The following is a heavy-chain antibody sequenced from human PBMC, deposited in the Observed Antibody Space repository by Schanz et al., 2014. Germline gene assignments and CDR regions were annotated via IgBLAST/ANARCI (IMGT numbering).Heavy chain of an antibody. D-gene: IGHD6-6*01. CDR3: AKIWKGHPIEVRPGWSDGMDV. CDR1: GLIFSTYT. Sequence: EVQLVESGGGLVRPGGSLRLSCTTSGLIFSTYTLNWVRQAPGKGLEWISAISGSGVSTHYADSVKGRFTISRDNSKNTLYLQMNSLRSEDTAVYYCAKIWKGHPIEVRPGWSDGMDVWGQGTTVTVSS. J-gene: IGHJ6*02. CDR2: ISGSGVST. V-gene: IGHV3-23*04.